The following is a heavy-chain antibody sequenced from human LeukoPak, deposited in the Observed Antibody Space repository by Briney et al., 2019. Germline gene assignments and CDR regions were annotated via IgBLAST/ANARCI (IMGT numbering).Heavy chain of an antibody. CDR1: GGSISSYY. D-gene: IGHD5-18*01. J-gene: IGHJ4*02. CDR3: ARSGIQLWSSFDY. V-gene: IGHV4-59*01. CDR2: IYYSGST. Sequence: PSETLSLTCTVSGGSISSYYWSWIRQPPGKGLEWIGYIYYSGSTNYNPSLKSRVTISVDTSKNQFSLKLSSVTAADTAVYYCARSGIQLWSSFDYRGQGTLVTVSS.